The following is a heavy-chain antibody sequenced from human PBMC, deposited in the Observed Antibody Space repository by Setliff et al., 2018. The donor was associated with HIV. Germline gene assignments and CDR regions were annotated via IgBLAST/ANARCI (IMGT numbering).Heavy chain of an antibody. CDR3: ARLSKSTSGWDNWFDP. CDR2: IYPADSDT. CDR1: GYRFTSYW. J-gene: IGHJ5*02. V-gene: IGHV5-51*01. Sequence: GESLKISCQESGYRFTSYWIDWVRQTPGKGLEWMGIIYPADSDTTYSPSFQGQVTISVDRSISTAYLQWSNLKASDTAMYYCARLSKSTSGWDNWFDPWGQGTLVTVSS. D-gene: IGHD6-19*01.